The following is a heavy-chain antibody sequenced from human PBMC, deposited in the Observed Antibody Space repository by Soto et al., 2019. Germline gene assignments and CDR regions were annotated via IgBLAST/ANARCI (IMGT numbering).Heavy chain of an antibody. D-gene: IGHD4-17*01. Sequence: TSETLSLTCTVSGGSISSSSYYWCWIRQPPGKGLEWIGSIYYSWSTYYNPSLKSRVTISVDTSKNQFSLKLSSLTAADTAVYYCAFATTVTTFDYWGQGTLVTVSS. CDR3: AFATTVTTFDY. J-gene: IGHJ4*02. CDR2: IYYSWST. V-gene: IGHV4-39*01. CDR1: GGSISSSSYY.